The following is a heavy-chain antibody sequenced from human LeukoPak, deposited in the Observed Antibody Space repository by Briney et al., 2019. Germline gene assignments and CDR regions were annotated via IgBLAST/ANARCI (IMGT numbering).Heavy chain of an antibody. V-gene: IGHV3-21*01. CDR2: ISRSATYL. J-gene: IGHJ3*02. Sequence: GGSLRLSCAASGFTFSGYSMNWVCQAPGKGLEWVSSISRSATYLYYADSLQGRFTVSRDDAKSSLYLQMNSLSAEDTAVYYCARHVYSSGWGAFDIWGQGTMVTVSS. CDR1: GFTFSGYS. CDR3: ARHVYSSGWGAFDI. D-gene: IGHD6-19*01.